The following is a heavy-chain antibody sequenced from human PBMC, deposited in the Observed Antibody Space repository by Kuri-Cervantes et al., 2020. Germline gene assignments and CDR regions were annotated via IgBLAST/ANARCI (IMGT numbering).Heavy chain of an antibody. Sequence: GESLKISCAASGFTFNNYGVHWVRQAPGKGLEWVSAISGSGGSTYYADSVKGRFTISRDNSKNTLYLQMNSLRAEDTAVYYCAKDVGANKMIVVVPAAYGDIDYWGQGTLVTVSS. V-gene: IGHV3-23*01. J-gene: IGHJ4*02. D-gene: IGHD2-2*01. CDR3: AKDVGANKMIVVVPAAYGDIDY. CDR2: ISGSGGST. CDR1: GFTFNNYG.